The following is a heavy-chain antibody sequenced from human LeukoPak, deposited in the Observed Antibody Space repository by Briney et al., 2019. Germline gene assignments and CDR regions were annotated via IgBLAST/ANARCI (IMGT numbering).Heavy chain of an antibody. D-gene: IGHD6-19*01. CDR1: GFTFSSYA. CDR3: AKDPLSSGPFFLFDY. V-gene: IGHV3-23*01. J-gene: IGHJ4*02. Sequence: PGGSLRLSCAASGFTFSSYAMNWVRQAPGKGLEWVSTISGGGGSTYYADSVKGRFTISRDNSKNTLYLQMNSLRAEDTAVYYCAKDPLSSGPFFLFDYWGQGTLVTVSS. CDR2: ISGGGGST.